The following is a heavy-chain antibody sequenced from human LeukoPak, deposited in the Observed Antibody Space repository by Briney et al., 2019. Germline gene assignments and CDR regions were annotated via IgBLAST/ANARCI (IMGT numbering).Heavy chain of an antibody. Sequence: SETLSLTCTVSGGSISSSSYYWGWIRQPPGKGLEWIGSIHYSGSTYYNPSLKSRVTISVDTSKNQFSLKLSSVTAADTAVYYCARSSYCGGDCYIDYWGQGTLVTVSS. V-gene: IGHV4-39*07. CDR1: GGSISSSSYY. J-gene: IGHJ4*02. CDR2: IHYSGST. CDR3: ARSSYCGGDCYIDY. D-gene: IGHD2-21*02.